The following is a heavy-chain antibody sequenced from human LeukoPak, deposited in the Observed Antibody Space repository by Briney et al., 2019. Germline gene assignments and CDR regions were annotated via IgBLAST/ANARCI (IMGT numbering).Heavy chain of an antibody. CDR1: GFTSSSYA. CDR3: AKDREMATITAFDY. J-gene: IGHJ4*02. Sequence: PGGSLRLSCAASGFTSSSYAMHWVRQAPGKGLEWVAVISYDGSNKYYADSVKGRFTISRDNSKNTLYLQMNSLRAEDTAVYYCAKDREMATITAFDYWGQGTLVTVSS. D-gene: IGHD5-24*01. CDR2: ISYDGSNK. V-gene: IGHV3-30*04.